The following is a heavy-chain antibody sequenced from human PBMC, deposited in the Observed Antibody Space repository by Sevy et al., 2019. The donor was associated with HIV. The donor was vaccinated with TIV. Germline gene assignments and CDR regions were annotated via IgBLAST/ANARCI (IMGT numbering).Heavy chain of an antibody. CDR2: FHYSGST. CDR1: SGSISSGSYY. V-gene: IGHV4-39*01. D-gene: IGHD2-2*01. J-gene: IGHJ5*02. CDR3: ARHVWSNAPKRYCTGISCYPFDP. Sequence: SETLSLICTVSSGSISSGSYYWGWIRQPPGKGLEWIGSFHYSGSTYYNPSLSSRVTISADTSKSQLSLKLRSVTAADTAMKYCARHVWSNAPKRYCTGISCYPFDPWGQGTPVTVSS.